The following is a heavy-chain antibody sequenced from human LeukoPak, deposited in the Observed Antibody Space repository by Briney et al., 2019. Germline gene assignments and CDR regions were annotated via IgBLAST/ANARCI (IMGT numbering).Heavy chain of an antibody. Sequence: GGSLRLSCAASGFTFSSYWMHWVRQAPGKGLVWVSRINSDGSSTSYADSVKGRFTISRDNAKNTLYLQMNSLRAEDTAVYYCASETESLVIGDYYYYYGMDVWGQGITVTVSS. CDR2: INSDGSST. V-gene: IGHV3-74*01. CDR3: ASETESLVIGDYYYYYGMDV. D-gene: IGHD1-26*01. CDR1: GFTFSSYW. J-gene: IGHJ6*02.